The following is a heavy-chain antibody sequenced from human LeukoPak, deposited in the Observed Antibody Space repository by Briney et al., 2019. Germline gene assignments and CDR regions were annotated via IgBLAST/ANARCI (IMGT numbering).Heavy chain of an antibody. D-gene: IGHD3-22*01. Sequence: SETLSLTCTVSGYSISSGYYWGWIRQPPGKGLEWIGSIYHSGSTYYNPSLKSRVTISVDTSQNQFPLKLSSVTAADTAVYYCARYYYDSSGYYGGSAFDIWGQGTMVTVSS. CDR2: IYHSGST. V-gene: IGHV4-38-2*02. J-gene: IGHJ3*02. CDR1: GYSISSGYY. CDR3: ARYYYDSSGYYGGSAFDI.